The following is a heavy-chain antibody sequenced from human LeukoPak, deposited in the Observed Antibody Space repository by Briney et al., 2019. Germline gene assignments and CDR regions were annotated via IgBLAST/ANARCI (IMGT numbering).Heavy chain of an antibody. CDR1: GFTFSSYE. J-gene: IGHJ4*02. V-gene: IGHV3-48*03. CDR3: ARVAEAAAFDS. Sequence: PGGSLRLPCAASGFTFSSYEMNWVRQAPGKGLEWVSYISSSGSTIYYADSVKGRFTISRDNAKNSLYLQMNSLKPEDTAVYYCARVAEAAAFDSWGQGTLVTVSS. D-gene: IGHD6-13*01. CDR2: ISSSGSTI.